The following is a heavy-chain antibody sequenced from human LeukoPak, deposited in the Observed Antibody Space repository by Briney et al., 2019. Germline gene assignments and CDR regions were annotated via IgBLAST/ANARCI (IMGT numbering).Heavy chain of an antibody. J-gene: IGHJ6*03. CDR3: ARESGGSYYYYYYYMDV. CDR2: INSDGSST. D-gene: IGHD3-16*02. CDR1: GFTFSSYW. V-gene: IGHV3-74*01. Sequence: GGSLRLSCAASGFTFSSYWMHWVRQAPGKGLVWVSRINSDGSSTSYADSVKGRFTISRDNAKNSLYLQMNSLRAEDTAVYYCARESGGSYYYYYYYMDVWGKGTTVTVSS.